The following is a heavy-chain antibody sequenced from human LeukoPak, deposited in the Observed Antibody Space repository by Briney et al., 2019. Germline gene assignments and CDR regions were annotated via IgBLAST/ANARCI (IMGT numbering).Heavy chain of an antibody. V-gene: IGHV3-7*01. CDR2: IKQDGSEK. CDR3: ARHRSGGSQDDAFDI. Sequence: GGSLRLSCAASEFTFSTYWMTWVRQAPGKGLEWVADIKQDGSEKYYVDSVKGGFTISRQNAKKSLFLQMNSLRAEDTAVYYCARHRSGGSQDDAFDIWGQGTLVTVSS. CDR1: EFTFSTYW. D-gene: IGHD2-15*01. J-gene: IGHJ3*02.